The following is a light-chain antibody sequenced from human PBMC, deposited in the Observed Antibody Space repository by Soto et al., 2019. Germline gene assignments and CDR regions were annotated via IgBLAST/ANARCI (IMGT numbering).Light chain of an antibody. CDR2: KAS. Sequence: DIQKTQSPSTLTASVGDRVTITCRASQSISSWLAWYQLKPGKAPKLLIYKASSLESGVPSRFSGSGSGTEFTLTISSLQPDDFATYYCQQYNSPWTFGQGTKVDI. CDR3: QQYNSPWT. J-gene: IGKJ1*01. CDR1: QSISSW. V-gene: IGKV1-5*03.